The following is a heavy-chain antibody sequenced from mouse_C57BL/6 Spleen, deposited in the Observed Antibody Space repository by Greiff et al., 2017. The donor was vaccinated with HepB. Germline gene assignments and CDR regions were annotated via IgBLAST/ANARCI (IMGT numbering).Heavy chain of an antibody. V-gene: IGHV1-76*01. CDR3: ARRGDYAMDY. J-gene: IGHJ4*01. CDR2: IYPGSGNT. CDR1: GYTFTDYY. Sequence: QVHVKQSGAELVRPGASVKLSCKASGYTFTDYYINWVKQRPGQGLEWIARIYPGSGNTYYNEKFKGKATLTAEKSSSTAYMQLSSLTSEDSAVYCCARRGDYAMDYWGQGTSVTVSS.